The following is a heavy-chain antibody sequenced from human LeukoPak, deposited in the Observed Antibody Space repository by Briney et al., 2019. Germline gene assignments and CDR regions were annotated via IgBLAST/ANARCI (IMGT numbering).Heavy chain of an antibody. CDR3: ARGYSTGWYGGFDF. CDR2: IYYSGST. J-gene: IGHJ4*02. CDR1: GGSISSYY. V-gene: IGHV4-59*08. Sequence: SETLSLTCTVSGGSISSYYWSWIRQPPGKGLEWIGYIYYSGSTNYNPSLKSRVTISVDTSKNQFSLKLSSVTAADRAVYYCARGYSTGWYGGFDFWGQGTLVTVSS. D-gene: IGHD6-19*01.